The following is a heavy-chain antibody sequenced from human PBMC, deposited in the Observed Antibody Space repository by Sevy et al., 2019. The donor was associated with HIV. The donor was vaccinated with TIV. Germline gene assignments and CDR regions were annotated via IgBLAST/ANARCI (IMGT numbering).Heavy chain of an antibody. J-gene: IGHJ4*02. V-gene: IGHV3-33*01. CDR3: ARDMGLAVAPDD. CDR2: IWNDGSNK. CDR1: GFTFSTYG. Sequence: GGSLRLSCAASGFTFSTYGMHWVRQAPGKGLEWVAFIWNDGSNKYYSESVRGSFTIFRDNSMNTLYLQMNSLGAEDSAVYYCARDMGLAVAPDDWGQGTLVTVSS. D-gene: IGHD6-19*01.